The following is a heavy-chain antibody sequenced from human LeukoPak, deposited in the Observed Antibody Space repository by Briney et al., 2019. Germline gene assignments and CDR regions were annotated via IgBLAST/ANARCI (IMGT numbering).Heavy chain of an antibody. CDR2: ITNSGVST. CDR3: AKEGDSSGYFQYSFDY. Sequence: PGGSLRLSCAASGFTFSSYAMNWVRQAPGKGLEWVSSITNSGVSTYYADSVKGRFTISRDNSKNTLYLQMNSLTADDTAVYYCAKEGDSSGYFQYSFDYWGQGSLVTVSS. J-gene: IGHJ4*02. CDR1: GFTFSSYA. D-gene: IGHD3-22*01. V-gene: IGHV3-23*01.